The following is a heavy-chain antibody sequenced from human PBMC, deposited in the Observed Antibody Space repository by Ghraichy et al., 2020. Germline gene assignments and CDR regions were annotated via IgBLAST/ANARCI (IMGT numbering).Heavy chain of an antibody. V-gene: IGHV4-34*01. CDR2: INHSGST. CDR1: GGSFSGYY. D-gene: IGHD5-18*01. Sequence: SQTLSLTCAVYGGSFSGYYWSWIRQPPGKGLEWIGEINHSGSTNYNPSLKSRVTISVVTSKNQFSLKLSSVTAADTAVYYCASGYSYAIWGQGTLVTVSS. J-gene: IGHJ4*02. CDR3: ASGYSYAI.